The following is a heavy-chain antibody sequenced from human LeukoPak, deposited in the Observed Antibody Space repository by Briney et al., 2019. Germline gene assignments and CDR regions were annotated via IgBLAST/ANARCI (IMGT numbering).Heavy chain of an antibody. V-gene: IGHV4-4*07. CDR3: ARATRAAGFYYYYYYMDV. CDR2: IYTSGST. Sequence: SETLSLTCTVSGGSISSYYWSWIRQPAGKGLEWIGRIYTSGSTNYNPSLKSRVTMSVDTSKNQFSRKLSSVTAADTAVYYCARATRAAGFYYYYYYMDVWGKGTTVTVSS. J-gene: IGHJ6*03. D-gene: IGHD6-13*01. CDR1: GGSISSYY.